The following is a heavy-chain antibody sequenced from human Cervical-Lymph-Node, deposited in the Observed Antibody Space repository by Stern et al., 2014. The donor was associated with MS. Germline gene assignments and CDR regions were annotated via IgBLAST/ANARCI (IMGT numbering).Heavy chain of an antibody. CDR1: GFNFSSFS. Sequence: EVQLVESGGGLVKPGESLRLSCAGSGFNFSSFSMNWVRQAPGKGLEWVASITTSSSFIYYADSVKGRFTISRDNAKNSLSLLMNSLRVEDTAVYYCARGRAEIQLWTPFGYWGQGTLVTVSS. D-gene: IGHD3/OR15-3a*01. J-gene: IGHJ4*02. CDR2: ITTSSSFI. CDR3: ARGRAEIQLWTPFGY. V-gene: IGHV3-21*01.